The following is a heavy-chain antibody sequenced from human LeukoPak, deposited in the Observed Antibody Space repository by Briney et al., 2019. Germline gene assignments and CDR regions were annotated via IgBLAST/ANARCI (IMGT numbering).Heavy chain of an antibody. CDR1: GFTFSSYS. CDR2: ISSGSNYI. J-gene: IGHJ6*02. D-gene: IGHD3-9*01. Sequence: GGSLRLSCAASGFTFSSYSMNWVRQAPGKGLEWVSSISSGSNYIYYADSVKGRFTISRDNAKNSLYLQMNSLRAEDTAVYYCAREGAYYDILTGYSVGSKYGMDVWGQGTTVTVSS. V-gene: IGHV3-21*01. CDR3: AREGAYYDILTGYSVGSKYGMDV.